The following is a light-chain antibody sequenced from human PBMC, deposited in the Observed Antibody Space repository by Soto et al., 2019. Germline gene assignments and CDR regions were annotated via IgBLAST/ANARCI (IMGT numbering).Light chain of an antibody. Sequence: AIRMTQSPSSLSASTGDRVTITCRASQGISSYLAWYQQKPGKAPKLLIYAASTLQSGVPSRFSGSGSGTEFTLTISSLQPDDFATYYCQHYNSYSEAVGQGTKVDI. CDR3: QHYNSYSEA. CDR2: AAS. J-gene: IGKJ1*01. V-gene: IGKV1-8*01. CDR1: QGISSY.